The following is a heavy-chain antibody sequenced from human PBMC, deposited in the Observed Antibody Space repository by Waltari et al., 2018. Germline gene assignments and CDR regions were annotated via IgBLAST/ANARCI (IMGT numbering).Heavy chain of an antibody. J-gene: IGHJ3*02. D-gene: IGHD3-22*01. V-gene: IGHV4-59*11. CDR3: ARAGSSGSNAFDI. CDR1: GGSISSHY. CDR2: IYYSGST. Sequence: QVQLQESGPGLVKPSETLSLTCPASGGSISSHYWSWIRQPPGKGLEWIGYIYYSGSTNYNPSLKSRVTISVDTSKNQFSLKLSSVTAADTAVYYCARAGSSGSNAFDIWGQGTMVTVSS.